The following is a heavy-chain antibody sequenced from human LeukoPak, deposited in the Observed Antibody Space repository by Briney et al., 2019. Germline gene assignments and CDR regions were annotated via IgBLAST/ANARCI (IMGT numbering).Heavy chain of an antibody. J-gene: IGHJ1*01. V-gene: IGHV3-21*01. D-gene: IGHD2-2*01. CDR3: ATAGKSQYQLLRPSVAEYFQE. CDR1: GFTLSSYS. Sequence: PGGSLRLSCAASGFTLSSYSMNLVRQAPGKGPEWGSSISSSSNYIYYADSVKGRFTISRDNAKNSLYLQMNSLRAEDTALYYCATAGKSQYQLLRPSVAEYFQEWGQGTLVTVSS. CDR2: ISSSSNYI.